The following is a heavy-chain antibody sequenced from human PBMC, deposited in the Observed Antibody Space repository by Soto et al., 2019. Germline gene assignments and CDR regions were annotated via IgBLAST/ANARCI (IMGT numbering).Heavy chain of an antibody. CDR2: IYHSGST. CDR3: ASAQHGDYVYGRGV. J-gene: IGHJ6*02. CDR1: GGSISSGGYS. D-gene: IGHD4-17*01. Sequence: QLQLQESGSGLVKPSQTLSLTCAVSGGSISSGGYSWSWIRQPPGKGLEWIGYIYHSGSTYYNPPHESRDNISVDRYKNQFSLKLSSVSAADTRVYFCASAQHGDYVYGRGVWGQGNGHRLL. V-gene: IGHV4-30-2*01.